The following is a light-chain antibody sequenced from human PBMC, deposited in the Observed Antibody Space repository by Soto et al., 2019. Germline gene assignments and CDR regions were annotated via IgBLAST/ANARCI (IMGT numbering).Light chain of an antibody. J-gene: IGKJ4*01. V-gene: IGKV3-15*01. Sequence: EILMTQSQATLSASPGERATLSCRASQSVHTYLAWYQQKPGQAPRLLIHGASTRATGLPARFSGSGSGTEFTLSISSLQSGDFAVYYCQQYSYWPLTFGGGTKVEIK. CDR3: QQYSYWPLT. CDR1: QSVHTY. CDR2: GAS.